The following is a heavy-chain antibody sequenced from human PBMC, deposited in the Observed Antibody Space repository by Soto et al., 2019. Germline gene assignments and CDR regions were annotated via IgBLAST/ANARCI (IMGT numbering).Heavy chain of an antibody. CDR2: IYYSGRK. CDR1: GGAIRPSSYY. V-gene: IGHV4-39*01. CDR3: ARADRYYDFWSGYSPTLGMDV. D-gene: IGHD3-3*01. J-gene: IGHJ6*02. Sequence: PETLSHTRTVSGGAIRPSSYYWGWLRHAPRKGLEWIGSIYYSGRKSYNPQLTSRVTIYVDNSKNQFSPQLTSVTPADTAVYYCARADRYYDFWSGYSPTLGMDVWGQGHTVS.